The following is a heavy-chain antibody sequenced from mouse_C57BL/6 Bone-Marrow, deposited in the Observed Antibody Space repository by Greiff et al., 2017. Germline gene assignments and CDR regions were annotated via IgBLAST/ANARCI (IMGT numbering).Heavy chain of an antibody. CDR3: ARGAYYSNYGSWFAY. Sequence: QVQLQQSGPELVKPGASVKISCKASGYTFTDYYINWVKQRPGQGLEWIGWIFPGSGSTYYNEKFKGKATLTVDKSSSTAYMLLSSLTAEDSAVYFCARGAYYSNYGSWFAYWGQGTLVTVSA. CDR1: GYTFTDYY. CDR2: IFPGSGST. D-gene: IGHD2-5*01. J-gene: IGHJ3*01. V-gene: IGHV1-75*01.